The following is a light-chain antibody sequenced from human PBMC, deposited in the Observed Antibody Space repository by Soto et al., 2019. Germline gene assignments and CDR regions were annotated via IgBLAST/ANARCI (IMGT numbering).Light chain of an antibody. CDR3: SSYTSGSTYV. J-gene: IGLJ1*01. CDR2: EVS. V-gene: IGLV2-14*01. CDR1: SSDVGGYRY. Sequence: QSVLTQPASVSGSPGQSITLSCTGTSSDVGGYRYVSWYQQHPGKAPKLMIYEVSNRPSGVSNRFSGSKSGNTASLTISGLQAEDEADYYCSSYTSGSTYVFGNGTKLTVL.